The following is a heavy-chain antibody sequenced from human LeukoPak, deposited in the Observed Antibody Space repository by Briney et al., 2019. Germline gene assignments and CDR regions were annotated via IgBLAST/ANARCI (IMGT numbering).Heavy chain of an antibody. CDR2: INYDGST. J-gene: IGHJ3*02. D-gene: IGHD2-2*01. CDR3: ARWKDIVVVPAARDAFDI. Sequence: PGGSLRLSCAASGFTFSNYWMHWFRQAPGKGLVWVSRINYDGSTNYADSVKGRFTISRDNARNTLYMQMNSLRAEDTAVYYCARWKDIVVVPAARDAFDIWGQGTMVTVSS. V-gene: IGHV3-74*01. CDR1: GFTFSNYW.